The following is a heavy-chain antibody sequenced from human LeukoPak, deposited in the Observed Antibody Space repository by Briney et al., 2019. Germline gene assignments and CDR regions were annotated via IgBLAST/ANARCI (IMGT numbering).Heavy chain of an antibody. V-gene: IGHV3-30*02. CDR1: GFTFSSYG. J-gene: IGHJ4*02. CDR2: IRYDGSNK. CDR3: AKVLYGDYYFDY. D-gene: IGHD4-17*01. Sequence: PGGSLRLSCAASGFTFSSYGMHWVRQAPGKGLEWVAFIRYDGSNKYYADSVKGRFTISRDNSKNTLYLQMSSLRAEDTAVYYCAKVLYGDYYFDYWGQGTLVTVSS.